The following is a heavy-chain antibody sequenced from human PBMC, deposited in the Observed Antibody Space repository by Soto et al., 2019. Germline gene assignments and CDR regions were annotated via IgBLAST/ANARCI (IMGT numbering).Heavy chain of an antibody. D-gene: IGHD2-8*01. J-gene: IGHJ4*01. Sequence: PSETLSLTCTVSGGSINNNHYYWGWVRQPPGKGLEWIGSISYSGTTYFNPSLKSRVVKSVDTSRNQFSLRLTSVTAADTAVYYCARRSHTNWPAYWGHGTQVTVSS. CDR2: ISYSGTT. CDR1: GGSINNNHYY. CDR3: ARRSHTNWPAY. V-gene: IGHV4-39*01.